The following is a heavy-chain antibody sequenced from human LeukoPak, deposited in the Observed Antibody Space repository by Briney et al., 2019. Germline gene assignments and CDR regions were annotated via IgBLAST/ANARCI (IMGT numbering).Heavy chain of an antibody. CDR2: IYYSGST. Sequence: SETVSLTCTVSVGSISRYYWSCLLQPPEQALVCIGYIYYSGSTNYNPSLKSRVTISVDTSKNQFSLKLSSVTAADTAVYYCARDPSGYRNDAFDIWGQGTMVTVS. V-gene: IGHV4-59*01. CDR3: ARDPSGYRNDAFDI. J-gene: IGHJ3*02. CDR1: VGSISRYY. D-gene: IGHD1-14*01.